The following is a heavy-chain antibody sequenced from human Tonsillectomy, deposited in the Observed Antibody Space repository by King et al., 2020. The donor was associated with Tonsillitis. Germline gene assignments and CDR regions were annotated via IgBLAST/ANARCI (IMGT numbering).Heavy chain of an antibody. D-gene: IGHD4-11*01. V-gene: IGHV4-39*01. Sequence: QLQESGPGLVKPSETLSLTCTVSGGSISSSSYYWGWIRQPPGKGLEWIGGIYYSGSTYYNPSLKSRVTISVDTSKNQFSLKLSSVTAADTAVYYCARTTVTTYYYYYMDVWGKGTTVTVSS. J-gene: IGHJ6*03. CDR3: ARTTVTTYYYYYMDV. CDR2: IYYSGST. CDR1: GGSISSSSYY.